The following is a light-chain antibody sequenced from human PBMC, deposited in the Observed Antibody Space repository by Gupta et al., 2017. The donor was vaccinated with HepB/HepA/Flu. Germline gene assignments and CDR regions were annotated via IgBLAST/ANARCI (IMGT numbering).Light chain of an antibody. V-gene: IGLV7-43*01. CDR1: TGIVTSGFY. CDR3: LLYYGGIWL. CDR2: NTK. Sequence: QNVVTQEPSLTVSPGGTVTLTRASSTGIVTSGFYANWFQQRPGQAPRTLIYNTKNKPSWTPARFSGSVLGDKAALTLSGVQPEDEADYYCLLYYGGIWLFGGGTKLTVL. J-gene: IGLJ3*02.